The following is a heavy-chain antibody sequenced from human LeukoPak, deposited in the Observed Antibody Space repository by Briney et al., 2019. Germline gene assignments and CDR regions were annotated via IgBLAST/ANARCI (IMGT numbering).Heavy chain of an antibody. V-gene: IGHV3-48*03. CDR1: GFTFSSYE. Sequence: GGSLRLSCAASGFTFSSYEMNWVRQAPGKGLEWVSYITSSGNTIYYADSVKGRFTISRDSAKNSLYLQMNSLRAEDTAVYYCARLTTMTTTGGPFDYWGQGTLVTVSS. J-gene: IGHJ4*02. CDR3: ARLTTMTTTGGPFDY. D-gene: IGHD4-17*01. CDR2: ITSSGNTI.